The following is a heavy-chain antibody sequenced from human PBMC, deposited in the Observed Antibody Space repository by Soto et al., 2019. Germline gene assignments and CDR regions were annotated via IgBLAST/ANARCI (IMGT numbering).Heavy chain of an antibody. CDR1: GFTFSSYW. CDR3: ANLRDFVVLPAGILDY. CDR2: IKQDGSEK. V-gene: IGHV3-7*03. J-gene: IGHJ4*02. D-gene: IGHD2-8*01. Sequence: GGSLRLSCAASGFTFSSYWMSWVRQAPGKGLEWVANIKQDGSEKYYVDSVKGRFTISRDDFKNTLYLQMNSLRTEDTAIYYCANLRDFVVLPAGILDYWGPGTLVTVSS.